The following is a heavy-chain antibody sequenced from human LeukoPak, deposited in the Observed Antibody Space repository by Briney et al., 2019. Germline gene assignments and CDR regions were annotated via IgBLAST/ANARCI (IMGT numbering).Heavy chain of an antibody. Sequence: RASVNVSCKATGGTFSSYAISWVRQAPGQGLEWMGGIIPIFGTANYAQKFQGRVTITADESTSTAYMELSSLRSEDTAVYYCARGEDYVVAGTMPYYFDYWGQGTLVTVSS. CDR1: GGTFSSYA. J-gene: IGHJ4*02. CDR2: IIPIFGTA. CDR3: ARGEDYVVAGTMPYYFDY. V-gene: IGHV1-69*13. D-gene: IGHD6-19*01.